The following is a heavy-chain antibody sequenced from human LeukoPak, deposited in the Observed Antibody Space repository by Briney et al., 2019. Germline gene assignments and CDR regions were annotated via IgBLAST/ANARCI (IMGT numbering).Heavy chain of an antibody. J-gene: IGHJ3*02. CDR2: ISYDGSNK. Sequence: GGSLRLSFAASGFTFSSYAMHWVRQAPGKGLEWVAVISYDGSNKYYADSVKGRFTISRDNSKNTLYLQMNSLRAEDTAVYYCARDRSIAARDDAFDIWGQGTMVTVSS. D-gene: IGHD6-6*01. CDR1: GFTFSSYA. V-gene: IGHV3-30-3*01. CDR3: ARDRSIAARDDAFDI.